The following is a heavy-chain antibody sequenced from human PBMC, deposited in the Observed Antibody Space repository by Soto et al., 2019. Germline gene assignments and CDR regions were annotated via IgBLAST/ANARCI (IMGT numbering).Heavy chain of an antibody. CDR3: ARAQRLYCSSTSYYADYYYGMDV. CDR1: GGTFSSYA. D-gene: IGHD2-2*01. CDR2: IIPIFGTA. Sequence: QVQLVQSGAEVKKPGSSVKVSCKASGGTFSSYAISWVRQAPGQRLQWKGGIIPIFGTANSAQKFEGRVTITADESTSTAYTELSSLRSEDTAVYYCARAQRLYCSSTSYYADYYYGMDVWGQGTTVTVSS. V-gene: IGHV1-69*01. J-gene: IGHJ6*02.